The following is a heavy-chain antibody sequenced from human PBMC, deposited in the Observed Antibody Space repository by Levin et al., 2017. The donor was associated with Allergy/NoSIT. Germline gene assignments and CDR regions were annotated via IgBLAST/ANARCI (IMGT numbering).Heavy chain of an antibody. V-gene: IGHV3-53*01. Sequence: GESLKISCPASGFNVRSRYMTWVRQAPGKGLEWVSLIYSGGRTYYADSVRGRFTISRDNSKNTLYLQMSSLRAEDTAVYYCARSLEATVEVDYHYYGMDVWGQGTTVTVSS. CDR1: GFNVRSRY. CDR2: IYSGGRT. D-gene: IGHD1-1*01. J-gene: IGHJ6*02. CDR3: ARSLEATVEVDYHYYGMDV.